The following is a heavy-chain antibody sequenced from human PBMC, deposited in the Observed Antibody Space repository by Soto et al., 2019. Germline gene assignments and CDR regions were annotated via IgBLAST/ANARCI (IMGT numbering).Heavy chain of an antibody. D-gene: IGHD2-2*01. Sequence: ASVKVSCKASGYTFTSYYMHWVRQAPGQGLEWMGIINPSGGSTSYAQKFQGRVTMTRDTSTSTVYMELSSLRSEDTAVYYCAREYLNVFVVVPAAIGKSKPFDYWGQGTLVTVSS. V-gene: IGHV1-46*01. CDR3: AREYLNVFVVVPAAIGKSKPFDY. CDR1: GYTFTSYY. CDR2: INPSGGST. J-gene: IGHJ4*02.